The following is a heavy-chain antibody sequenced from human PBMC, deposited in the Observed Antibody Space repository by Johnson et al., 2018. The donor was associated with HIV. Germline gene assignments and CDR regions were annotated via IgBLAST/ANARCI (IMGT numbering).Heavy chain of an antibody. CDR3: ARDWDAFDI. Sequence: GIEKYYADSVKGRFIISRDDSKNSLYLQMNSLRAEDTAVYYCARDWDAFDIWGQGTMVTVSS. J-gene: IGHJ3*02. V-gene: IGHV3-33*01. CDR2: GIEK.